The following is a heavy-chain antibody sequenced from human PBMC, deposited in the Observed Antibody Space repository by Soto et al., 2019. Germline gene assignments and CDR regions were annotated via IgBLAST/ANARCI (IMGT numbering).Heavy chain of an antibody. CDR1: GFTFSSYA. D-gene: IGHD7-27*01. V-gene: IGHV3-23*01. CDR3: ARLQFSVTLGVEDL. J-gene: IGHJ4*02. CDR2: IDSGGST. Sequence: GGSLRLSCAASGFTFSSYAMSWVRQAPGKGLEWVSTIDSGGSTYYADSVKGRFTISRDNSKNTLFLQMNSLRAEDTAVYYCARLQFSVTLGVEDLWGQGTRVTVSS.